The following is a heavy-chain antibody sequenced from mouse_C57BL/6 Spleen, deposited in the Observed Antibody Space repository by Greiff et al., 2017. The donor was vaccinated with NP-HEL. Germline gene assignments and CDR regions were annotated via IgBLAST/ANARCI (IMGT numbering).Heavy chain of an antibody. CDR2: IYPSDSET. V-gene: IGHV1-61*01. D-gene: IGHD1-1*01. CDR1: GYTFTSYW. J-gene: IGHJ4*01. Sequence: QVQLQQPGAELVRPGSSVKLSCKASGYTFTSYWMDWVKQRPGQGLEWIGNIYPSDSETHYNQKFKDKATLTVDKSSSTAYMQLSSLTSEDSAVYDCAREAYYYGSSYAMDYWGQGTSVTVSS. CDR3: AREAYYYGSSYAMDY.